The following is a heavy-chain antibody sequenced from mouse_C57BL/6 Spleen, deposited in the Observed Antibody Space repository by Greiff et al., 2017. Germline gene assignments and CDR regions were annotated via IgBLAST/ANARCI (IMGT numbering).Heavy chain of an antibody. V-gene: IGHV1-77*01. Sequence: QVQLQQSGAELVKPGASVKISCKASGYTFTDYSINWVKQRPGQGLEWIGKIGPGSGSTYYNEKFKGKATLTADKSSSTAYMQLSSLTSEDSAVYFCARERDYYGSSYGYAMDYWGQGTSVTVSS. CDR3: ARERDYYGSSYGYAMDY. D-gene: IGHD1-1*01. CDR1: GYTFTDYS. J-gene: IGHJ4*01. CDR2: IGPGSGST.